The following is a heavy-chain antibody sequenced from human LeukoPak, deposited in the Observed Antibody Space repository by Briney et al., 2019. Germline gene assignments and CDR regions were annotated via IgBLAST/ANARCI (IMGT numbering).Heavy chain of an antibody. CDR2: ILTSGST. V-gene: IGHV4-4*09. J-gene: IGHJ4*02. CDR3: ARVRVSGSYLYYFDY. CDR1: GGSISSYH. D-gene: IGHD1-26*01. Sequence: SETLSLTCTVSGGSISSYHWSWVRQPPGKGLEWIGYILTSGSTNYNPSLKSRLTISVDTSTNQFTLKLSSVTAADTAVYYYARVRVSGSYLYYFDYWGQGTLVTVSS.